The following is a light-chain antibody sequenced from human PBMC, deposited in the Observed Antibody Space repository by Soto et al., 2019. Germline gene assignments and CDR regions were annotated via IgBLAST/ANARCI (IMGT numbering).Light chain of an antibody. Sequence: IRVNKSPAALSASPGDRVTITCRASQGISSFLAWYQQKPGKAPKLLIYAASTLQSGVPSRFSGSGSGTDFTLTISCLQSDDFATYYCQHYTSYSEAFGQGTKADIK. J-gene: IGKJ1*01. CDR1: QGISSF. V-gene: IGKV1-8*01. CDR3: QHYTSYSEA. CDR2: AAS.